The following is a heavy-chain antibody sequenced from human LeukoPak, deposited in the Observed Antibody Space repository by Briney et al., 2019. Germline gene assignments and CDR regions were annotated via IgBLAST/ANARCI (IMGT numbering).Heavy chain of an antibody. CDR1: GYTFTSYA. D-gene: IGHD2-15*01. CDR2: INAGNGNT. V-gene: IGHV1-3*01. CDR3: AREYCSAGSCYFEDYFDY. J-gene: IGHJ4*02. Sequence: ASVKVSCKASGYTFTSYAMHWVRQAPGQRLEWMGWINAGNGNTKYSQKFQGRVTITRDTSASTAYMELSSLRSEDTAVYYCAREYCSAGSCYFEDYFDYWGQGTLVTVSS.